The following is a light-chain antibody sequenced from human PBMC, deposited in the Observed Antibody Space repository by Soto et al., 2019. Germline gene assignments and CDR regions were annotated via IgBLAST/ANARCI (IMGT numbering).Light chain of an antibody. CDR2: KGT. CDR3: CSSASESTYV. Sequence: QSALAQPASVSGSPGQSITISCTGTSDDVGAYNSVSWYQQLPHKAPQVILYKGTQRPSGVSSRFSGSTSGNAASLTISGLQADDEADYFCCSSASESTYVFGTGTQLTVL. V-gene: IGLV2-23*01. J-gene: IGLJ1*01. CDR1: SDDVGAYNS.